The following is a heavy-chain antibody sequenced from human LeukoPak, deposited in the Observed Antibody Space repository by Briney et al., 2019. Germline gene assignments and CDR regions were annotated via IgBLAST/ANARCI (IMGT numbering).Heavy chain of an antibody. J-gene: IGHJ6*03. CDR2: IRYDGSNK. CDR1: GFTFSSYG. CDR3: AKAGLVNERYYYYYYMDV. Sequence: GGSLRLSCAASGFTFSSYGMHWVRQAPGKGLEWVAFIRYDGSNKYYADSVKGRFTISRDNSKNTLYLQMNSRRAEDTAVYYCAKAGLVNERYYYYYYMDVWGKGTTVTISS. V-gene: IGHV3-30*02. D-gene: IGHD3-9*01.